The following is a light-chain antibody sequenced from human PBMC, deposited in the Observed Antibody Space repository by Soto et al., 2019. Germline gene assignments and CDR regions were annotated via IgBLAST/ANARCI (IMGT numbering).Light chain of an antibody. CDR3: QQYGSSPRT. CDR1: QSVSSSH. V-gene: IGKV3-20*01. J-gene: IGKJ1*01. CDR2: GAS. Sequence: EIVLTQSPGTLSLSPGERATLSCRASQSVSSSHLAWYQQKPGQAPRLLIYGASSRPTGIPDRCSGSGSGTDFTRIIGSEEPDDFAGYYCQQYGSSPRTFGQGTKVEIK.